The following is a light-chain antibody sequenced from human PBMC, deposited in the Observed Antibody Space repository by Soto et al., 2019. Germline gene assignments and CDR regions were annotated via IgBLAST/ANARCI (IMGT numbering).Light chain of an antibody. V-gene: IGLV1-44*01. J-gene: IGLJ3*02. Sequence: QSVLTQPPSASGTPGQRVTFSCSGSSSNIGSYTVNWYQQLPGTAPKLLIYNNNQRPSGVPDRFSGSKSGTSASLAIGGLQSEDEADYYCAVWDDSLNGRVFGGRTKLTVL. CDR2: NNN. CDR1: SSNIGSYT. CDR3: AVWDDSLNGRV.